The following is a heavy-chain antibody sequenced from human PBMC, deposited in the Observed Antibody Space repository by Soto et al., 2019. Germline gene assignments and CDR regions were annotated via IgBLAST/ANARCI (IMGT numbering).Heavy chain of an antibody. J-gene: IGHJ5*02. V-gene: IGHV3-7*01. D-gene: IGHD2-15*01. CDR3: ARGDPYCGGGTCHPHWFDP. CDR1: GFTFSSHW. Sequence: EVQLVESGGGLVQPGGSLRLSCAASGFTFSSHWLSWVRQAPGKGLEWVANIKQDGGEKYYADSVKGRFTISRDNAKNSLYLQMNSLRAEDTAVYYCARGDPYCGGGTCHPHWFDPWGQGTLVTVSS. CDR2: IKQDGGEK.